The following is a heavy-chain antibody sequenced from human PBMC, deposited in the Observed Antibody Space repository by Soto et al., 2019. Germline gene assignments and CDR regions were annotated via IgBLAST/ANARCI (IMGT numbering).Heavy chain of an antibody. CDR3: ARGNNFDFGGTLNCFDP. J-gene: IGHJ5*02. V-gene: IGHV3-23*01. CDR1: GFTFGNYA. CDR2: ISGSGGHI. D-gene: IGHD3-16*01. Sequence: PGGSLRLSCAASGFTFGNYAMSWVRQTPGKGLEWVSSISGSGGHIYYTGSVKGRFTISRDNSKNTLYLQMNSLRVDDTAMYYWARGNNFDFGGTLNCFDPGGQGALVTVSS.